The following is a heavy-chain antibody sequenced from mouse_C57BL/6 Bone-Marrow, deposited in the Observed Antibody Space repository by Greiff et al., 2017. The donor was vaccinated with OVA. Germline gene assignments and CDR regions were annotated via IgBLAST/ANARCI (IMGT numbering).Heavy chain of an antibody. J-gene: IGHJ4*01. V-gene: IGHV1-59*01. CDR1: GYTFTSYW. CDR3: ASPRNYAMDY. CDR2: IDPSDSYT. Sequence: QVQLQQPGAELVRPGTSVKLSCKASGYTFTSYWMHWVKQRPGQGLEWIGVIDPSDSYTNYNQKFKGKATLTVDTSSSTAYMQLSSLTSEDSAVYYCASPRNYAMDYWGQGTSVTVSS.